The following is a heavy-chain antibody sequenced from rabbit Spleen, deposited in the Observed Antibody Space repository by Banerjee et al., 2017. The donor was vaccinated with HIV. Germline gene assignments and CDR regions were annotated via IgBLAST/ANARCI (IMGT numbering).Heavy chain of an antibody. CDR2: IYTGAGVT. CDR1: RIDFNNFY. V-gene: IGHV1S47*01. J-gene: IGHJ4*01. CDR3: ARDVAVGSYFAL. Sequence: EESGGDLVKPGTSLTLTCTASRIDFNNFYMCWVRQAPGKELEWIACIYTGAGVTYYASWAKGRFSITRSTSLNTVTLQLSRLTAADTATYFCARDVAVGSYFALWGPGTLVTV. D-gene: IGHD8-1*01.